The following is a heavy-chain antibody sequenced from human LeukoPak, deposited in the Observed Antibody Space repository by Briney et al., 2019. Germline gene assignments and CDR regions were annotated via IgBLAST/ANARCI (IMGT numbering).Heavy chain of an antibody. CDR1: GYTFNTYG. CDR3: AVVVAGRYYFDY. D-gene: IGHD2-15*01. CDR2: LTASNANT. V-gene: IGHV1-18*01. Sequence: ASVKVSCKASGYTFNTYGITWVRQAPGQGLEWMGWLTASNANTNYAQKYKGRVTMTTDTSTRTAYMELRSLRYEDTAIYFCAVVVAGRYYFDYWGQGTLVTVSS. J-gene: IGHJ4*02.